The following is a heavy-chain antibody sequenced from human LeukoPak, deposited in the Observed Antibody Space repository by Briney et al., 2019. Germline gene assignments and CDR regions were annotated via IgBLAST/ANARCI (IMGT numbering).Heavy chain of an antibody. Sequence: GGSLRLSCAASGFTFTSYLMSWVRQAPGKGLEWVANIKQDGGDKYYVDSVKGRFTISRDNAKNSLYLEMNSLRAEDTAVYYWGREIGMRGFVFWVQGTLVTDSS. V-gene: IGHV3-7*03. D-gene: IGHD3-10*01. CDR1: GFTFTSYL. CDR2: IKQDGGDK. J-gene: IGHJ4*02. CDR3: GREIGMRGFVF.